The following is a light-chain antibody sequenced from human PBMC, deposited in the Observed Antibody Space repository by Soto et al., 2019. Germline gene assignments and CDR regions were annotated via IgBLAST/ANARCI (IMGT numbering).Light chain of an antibody. J-gene: IGKJ1*01. CDR3: QQYNTFST. Sequence: IQLTQSPSSLYASVGDRVTITCRASQAIRTALGWYQQKPGKVPKLLIYAASILQSGVPSRFSGSGSGTEFTLTISSLQPDDFATYYCQQYNTFSTFGQGTKVDIK. CDR2: AAS. V-gene: IGKV1-17*01. CDR1: QAIRTA.